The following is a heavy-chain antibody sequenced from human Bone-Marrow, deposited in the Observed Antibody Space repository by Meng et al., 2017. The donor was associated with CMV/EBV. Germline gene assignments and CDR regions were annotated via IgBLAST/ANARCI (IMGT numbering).Heavy chain of an antibody. J-gene: IGHJ1*01. CDR1: GGSISDYY. D-gene: IGHD6-13*01. CDR2: IFYSGST. V-gene: IGHV4-59*01. CDR3: ARTRIAAAGRLYFQH. Sequence: SETLSLTCTVSGGSISDYYWSWIRQPPGKGLEWIGYIFYSGSTNYNPSLKSRVTMSVDTSKNQFSLKLSSVTAADTAVYYCARTRIAAAGRLYFQHWGQGTLVTVSS.